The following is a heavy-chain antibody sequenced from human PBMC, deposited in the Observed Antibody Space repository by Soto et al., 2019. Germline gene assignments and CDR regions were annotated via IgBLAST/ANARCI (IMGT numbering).Heavy chain of an antibody. D-gene: IGHD1-1*01. Sequence: GGSLRLSCAASGFTFSNFEMHWVRQAPGKGLEWVLYINTAGSTKYYAESVKGRFTISRDNARISLFLQMNSLRAEDTAVYYFARAECCNPNCLTAYYSYGFDVCGRGTTVT. CDR3: ARAECCNPNCLTAYYSYGFDV. CDR1: GFTFSNFE. J-gene: IGHJ6*02. CDR2: INTAGSTK. V-gene: IGHV3-48*03.